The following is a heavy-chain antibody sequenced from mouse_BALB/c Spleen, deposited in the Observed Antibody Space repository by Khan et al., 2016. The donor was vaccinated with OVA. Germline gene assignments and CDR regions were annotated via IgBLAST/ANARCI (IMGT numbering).Heavy chain of an antibody. J-gene: IGHJ4*01. Sequence: QIQLVQSGPELKKPGETVKISCKASGYTLKNYGMNWVKQAPGKGLKWMGWINTYTGEPTYADDFKGRFAFSLETSASTAYLQINNLKNEDTATFFCARPPYFSYVMVYWGQGTSVTVSS. CDR3: ARPPYFSYVMVY. D-gene: IGHD2-10*01. V-gene: IGHV9-3-1*01. CDR1: GYTLKNYG. CDR2: INTYTGEP.